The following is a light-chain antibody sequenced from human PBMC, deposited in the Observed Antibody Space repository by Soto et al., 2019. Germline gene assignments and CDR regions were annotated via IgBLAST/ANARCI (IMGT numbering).Light chain of an antibody. Sequence: DIQMTQSPSTLSASVGDTVSITCRASQSISGCMAWYQQKPGKVPKRLIFDASSLESGVPSRFSGSGSGTIFTLTISGLQPGDFATYYCQQYNSYPYTFGQGTKREI. CDR2: DAS. V-gene: IGKV1-5*01. J-gene: IGKJ2*01. CDR3: QQYNSYPYT. CDR1: QSISGC.